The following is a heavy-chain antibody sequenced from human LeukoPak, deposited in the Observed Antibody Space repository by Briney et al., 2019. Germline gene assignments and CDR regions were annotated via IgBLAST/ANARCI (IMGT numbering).Heavy chain of an antibody. Sequence: GGSLRLSCAASGFTFSSYAMSWVRQAPGKGLEWVAAIPNDGSKTYYADSVKGRFTISRDNSKNTLYLQMNSLRTEDTAVYYCANERGYNYGYSFDYWGQGTLVTVSS. D-gene: IGHD5-18*01. J-gene: IGHJ4*02. CDR3: ANERGYNYGYSFDY. V-gene: IGHV3-30-3*02. CDR1: GFTFSSYA. CDR2: IPNDGSKT.